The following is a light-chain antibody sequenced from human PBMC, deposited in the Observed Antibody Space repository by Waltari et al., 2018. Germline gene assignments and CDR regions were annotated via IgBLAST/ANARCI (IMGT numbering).Light chain of an antibody. CDR2: HVT. CDR3: SSYTTSGTLV. J-gene: IGLJ2*01. Sequence: QSALTQPVSVSGSLGQSITISCTGSSSDIGAYDSVSWYQQHPGRAPTLMIFHVTERPSGISNRFSGSKSGNTASLTSSGLQTEDEADYYCSSYTTSGTLVFGGGTKLTIL. CDR1: SSDIGAYDS. V-gene: IGLV2-14*03.